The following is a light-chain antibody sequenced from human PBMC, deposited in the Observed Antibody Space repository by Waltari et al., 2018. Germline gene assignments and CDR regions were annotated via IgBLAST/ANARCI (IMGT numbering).Light chain of an antibody. CDR1: QDIKKY. CDR3: QKYDNLPLT. V-gene: IGKV1-33*01. CDR2: DAS. J-gene: IGKJ4*01. Sequence: DTQMTKSPCPLSASVGDRVNITCQASQDIKKYLSWYQQKPGKAPNLLIYDASKLQTGVPSRFSGSGSGTDFTLTISRLQPEDIATYYCQKYDNLPLTYGGGTKVEIK.